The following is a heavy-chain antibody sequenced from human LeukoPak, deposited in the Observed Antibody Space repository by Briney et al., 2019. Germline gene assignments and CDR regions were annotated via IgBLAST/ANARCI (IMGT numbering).Heavy chain of an antibody. Sequence: GGSLRLSCAASGFTVSSNYMSWVRQAPGKGLEWVSSISSSSTYIYYTDSVKGRFTISRDNAKNSLYLQMNSLRAEDTAVYYCASGVDYWGQGTLVTVSA. CDR2: ISSSSTYI. V-gene: IGHV3-21*01. D-gene: IGHD3-10*01. J-gene: IGHJ4*02. CDR1: GFTVSSNY. CDR3: ASGVDY.